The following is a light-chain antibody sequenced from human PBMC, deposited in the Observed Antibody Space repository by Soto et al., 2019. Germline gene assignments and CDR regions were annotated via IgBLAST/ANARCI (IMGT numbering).Light chain of an antibody. Sequence: IVLTQSPGTLSLSPWERATLSCRASQSVSSSYLAWYQQRPGQAPRLLIYGASSRATGIPDRFSGSGSGTDFTLTINRLEPEDFAVYYCQQYGSSLYTFGQGTKVDIK. V-gene: IGKV3-20*01. CDR2: GAS. CDR3: QQYGSSLYT. J-gene: IGKJ2*01. CDR1: QSVSSSY.